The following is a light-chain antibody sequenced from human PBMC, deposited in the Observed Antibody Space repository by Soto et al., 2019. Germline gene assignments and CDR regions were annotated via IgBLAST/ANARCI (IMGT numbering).Light chain of an antibody. CDR3: QQSFT. Sequence: DIQMTQSPSTLSASVGDRVTITCRASQSISSWLAWYQQKPGRAPKLLIYKASSLESGVPSRFSDSGSGTDFTLTISSLQPDDFATYYCQQSFTFGPGTKVDIK. J-gene: IGKJ3*01. V-gene: IGKV1-5*03. CDR2: KAS. CDR1: QSISSW.